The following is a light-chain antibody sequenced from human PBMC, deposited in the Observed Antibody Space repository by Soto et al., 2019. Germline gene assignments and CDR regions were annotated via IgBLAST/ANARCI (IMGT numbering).Light chain of an antibody. CDR3: QQYAYPPWT. Sequence: DTVLTQSPGTLSLSPGERATLYCRASESVTSTYLAWYQHRPGQAPRLLIYGASTRATGIPDRFSGSGSGTDFTLTISRLEPEDFAVYYCQQYAYPPWTFGHGTKVELK. CDR2: GAS. CDR1: ESVTSTY. J-gene: IGKJ1*01. V-gene: IGKV3-20*01.